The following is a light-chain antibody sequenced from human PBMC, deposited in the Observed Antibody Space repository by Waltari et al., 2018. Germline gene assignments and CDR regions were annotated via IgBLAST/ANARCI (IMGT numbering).Light chain of an antibody. CDR1: QTITGSW. Sequence: IVLTQSPGTLSVSPGERVTVSCRAGQTITGSWLTWYHQKPGQAPRLLIYGASNRAPGIPDRFSGSGSGTDFTLTISRLEPEDSAVYYCQQYDGSVVTFGGGTKVEIK. CDR3: QQYDGSVVT. J-gene: IGKJ4*01. V-gene: IGKV3-20*01. CDR2: GAS.